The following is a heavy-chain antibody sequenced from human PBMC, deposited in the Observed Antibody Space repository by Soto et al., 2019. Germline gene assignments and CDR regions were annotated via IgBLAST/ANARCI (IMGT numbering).Heavy chain of an antibody. V-gene: IGHV4-34*01. Sequence: SETLSLTCAVYGGSFSAYYWSWIRQPPGKGLEWIGEINHIGATNYNPSLKSRVTISVDTSKNQFSLNLSSVTAADTAVYYCARRAWYGTRGYSFYFDFWGQGTLVTVSS. CDR3: ARRAWYGTRGYSFYFDF. CDR1: GGSFSAYY. D-gene: IGHD1-1*01. J-gene: IGHJ4*02. CDR2: INHIGAT.